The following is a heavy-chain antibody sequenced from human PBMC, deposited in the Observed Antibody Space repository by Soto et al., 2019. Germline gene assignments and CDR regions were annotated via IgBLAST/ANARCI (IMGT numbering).Heavy chain of an antibody. V-gene: IGHV3-23*01. CDR2: ISGSGGST. J-gene: IGHJ4*02. Sequence: EVQLLESGGGLVQPGGSLRLSCAASGFTFSSYAMSWVRQAPGKGLEWVSAISGSGGSTYYADSVKGRFTISRDNSKNTLYLQMNSLSAEETAVYHCATWGSYSSGWYYFDYWGQGTLVTVSS. D-gene: IGHD6-19*01. CDR3: ATWGSYSSGWYYFDY. CDR1: GFTFSSYA.